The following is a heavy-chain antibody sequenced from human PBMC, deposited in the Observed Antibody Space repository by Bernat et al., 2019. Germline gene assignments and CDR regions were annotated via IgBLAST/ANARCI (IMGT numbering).Heavy chain of an antibody. CDR3: AKDLGEGPTYGMDV. V-gene: IGHV3-30*18. J-gene: IGHJ6*02. Sequence: QVQLVESGGGVVQPGRSLRLSCAASGFTFSSYGMHWVRQAPGKGLEWVAVISYDGSNKYYADSVKGRFTISRDNSKNTLYLQMNSLRAEDTAVYYCAKDLGEGPTYGMDVWGQGTTVTVSS. D-gene: IGHD3-3*01. CDR2: ISYDGSNK. CDR1: GFTFSSYG.